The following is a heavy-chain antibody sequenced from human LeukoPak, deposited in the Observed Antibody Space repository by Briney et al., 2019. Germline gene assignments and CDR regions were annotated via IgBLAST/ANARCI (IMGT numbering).Heavy chain of an antibody. CDR3: ARGGYYYDSSGYSHLPDY. Sequence: GASVKVSCKASGGTFSSYAISWVRQAPGQGLEWMGGIIPIFGTANYAQMFQGRVTSTADESTSTAYMELSSLRSEDTAVYYCARGGYYYDSSGYSHLPDYWGRGTLVTVSA. D-gene: IGHD3-22*01. J-gene: IGHJ4*02. CDR1: GGTFSSYA. CDR2: IIPIFGTA. V-gene: IGHV1-69*13.